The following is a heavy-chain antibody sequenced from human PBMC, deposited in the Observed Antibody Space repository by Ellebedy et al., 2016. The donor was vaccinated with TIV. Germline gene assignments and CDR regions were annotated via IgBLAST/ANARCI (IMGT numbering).Heavy chain of an antibody. CDR1: GGSIGSYY. Sequence: SETLSLTXTVSGGSIGSYYWSWIRQPPGKGLEWIAYIHYSGSANYNPSLKSRGTISVDTSKNQLSLKLRSMTAADSAVYYCARGPLLVWRSYYFHYYMDVWGKGTTVTVSS. V-gene: IGHV4-59*13. CDR3: ARGPLLVWRSYYFHYYMDV. D-gene: IGHD1-14*01. J-gene: IGHJ6*03. CDR2: IHYSGSA.